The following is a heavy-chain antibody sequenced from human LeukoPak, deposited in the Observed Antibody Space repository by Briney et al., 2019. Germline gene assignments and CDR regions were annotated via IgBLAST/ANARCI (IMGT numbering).Heavy chain of an antibody. Sequence: GGSPRISFKDPGFTVSNNSQSWGRPAPGEGMGWVSFIYSDNTHYSDSVKGRFTISRDNSKNTLYLQMNSLRAEDTAVYYCARRAGAYSHPYDYWGQGTLVTVSS. CDR1: GFTVSNNS. CDR3: ARRAGAYSHPYDY. V-gene: IGHV3-53*01. D-gene: IGHD4/OR15-4a*01. CDR2: IYSDNT. J-gene: IGHJ4*02.